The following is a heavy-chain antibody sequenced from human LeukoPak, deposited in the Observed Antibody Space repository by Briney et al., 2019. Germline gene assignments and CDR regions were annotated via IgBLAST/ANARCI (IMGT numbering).Heavy chain of an antibody. CDR1: GFTFSSYG. CDR2: ISYDGSNK. CDR3: AKDLRVDSSGWPFDY. D-gene: IGHD6-19*01. Sequence: PGGSLRLSCAASGFTFSSYGMHWVRQAPGKGLEWVAVISYDGSNKYYADSVKGRFTISRDNSKNTLYLQMSSLRAEDTAVYYCAKDLRVDSSGWPFDYWGQGTLVTVSS. J-gene: IGHJ4*02. V-gene: IGHV3-30*18.